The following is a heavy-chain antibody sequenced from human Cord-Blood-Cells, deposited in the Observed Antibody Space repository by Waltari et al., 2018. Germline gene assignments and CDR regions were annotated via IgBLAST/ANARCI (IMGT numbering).Heavy chain of an antibody. J-gene: IGHJ1*01. Sequence: QVQLQQWGAGLLKPSETLSLTCAVYGGSFSGYYWSWIRQPPGKGLGWIGENNHKGSTDYNQTLKGRVTISVDTSKNQFSLKLSAVTAADTAVYDCARGGDRDYEGHFQHWGQGTLGTVSS. CDR1: GGSFSGYY. V-gene: IGHV4-34*01. CDR2: NNHKGST. D-gene: IGHD4-17*01. CDR3: ARGGDRDYEGHFQH.